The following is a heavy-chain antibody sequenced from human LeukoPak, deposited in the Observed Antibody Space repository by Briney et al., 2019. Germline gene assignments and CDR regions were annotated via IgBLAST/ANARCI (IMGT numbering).Heavy chain of an antibody. CDR1: GFTFSSYA. J-gene: IGHJ4*02. D-gene: IGHD3-9*01. CDR3: ARHGRYFDWLSPLDY. Sequence: GRSLRLSCAASGFTFSSYAMHWVRQAPGKGLEWVAVISYDGSNKYYADSVKGRFTISRDNSKNTLYLQMNSLRAEDTAVYYCARHGRYFDWLSPLDYWGQGTLVTVSS. CDR2: ISYDGSNK. V-gene: IGHV3-30*01.